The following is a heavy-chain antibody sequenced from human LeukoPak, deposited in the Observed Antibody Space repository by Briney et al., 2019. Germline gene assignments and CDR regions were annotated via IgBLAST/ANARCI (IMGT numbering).Heavy chain of an antibody. CDR2: ISAYNGNT. Sequence: ASVKVSCKASGYTFTSYGISRVRQAPGQGLEWMGWISAYNGNTNYAQKLQGRVTMTTDTSTSTAYMELRSLRSDDTAVYYCARMTVDYDFWSGSPWFDPWGQGTLVTVSS. CDR1: GYTFTSYG. CDR3: ARMTVDYDFWSGSPWFDP. V-gene: IGHV1-18*01. J-gene: IGHJ5*02. D-gene: IGHD3-3*01.